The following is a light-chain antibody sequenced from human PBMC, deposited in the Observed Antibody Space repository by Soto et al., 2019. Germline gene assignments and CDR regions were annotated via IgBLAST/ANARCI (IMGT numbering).Light chain of an antibody. J-gene: IGKJ1*01. V-gene: IGKV3-20*01. CDR2: GAT. Sequence: EIVLTQSPGTLSLSPGERTTLSCRARQRGCSSYLAWYQQRRGQAPRLLIYGATSRATGIPDRFSGSGSGTDFTLTISRLEPEDFAVYYCHQYGSSPATFGQGTKVEIK. CDR1: QRGCSSY. CDR3: HQYGSSPAT.